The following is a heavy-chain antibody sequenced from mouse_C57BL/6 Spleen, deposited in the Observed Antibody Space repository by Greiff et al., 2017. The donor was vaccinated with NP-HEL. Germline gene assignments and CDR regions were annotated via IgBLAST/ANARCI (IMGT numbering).Heavy chain of an antibody. CDR2: INPGSGGT. J-gene: IGHJ3*01. D-gene: IGHD4-1*01. CDR3: ALNWDTWFAY. Sequence: QVQLQQSGAELVRPGTSVKVSCKASGYAFTNYLIEWVKQRPGQGLEWIGVINPGSGGTNYNEKFKGKATLTADKSSSTAYMQLSSLTSEDSAVYFCALNWDTWFAYWGQGTLVTVSA. CDR1: GYAFTNYL. V-gene: IGHV1-54*01.